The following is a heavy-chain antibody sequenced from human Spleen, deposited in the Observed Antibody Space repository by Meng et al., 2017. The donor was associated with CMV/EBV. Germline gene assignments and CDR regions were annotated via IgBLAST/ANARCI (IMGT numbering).Heavy chain of an antibody. V-gene: IGHV3-15*01. J-gene: IGHJ4*02. Sequence: GESLKISCAASGFTFSNAWMSWVRQAPGKGLEWVGRIKSKTDGETTDYAAPVKGRFTISRDDSKNTLYLQMNSLKTEDTAVYYCTTEMAYYDFWSDGYWGQGTLVTVSS. D-gene: IGHD3-3*01. CDR2: IKSKTDGETT. CDR1: GFTFSNAW. CDR3: TTEMAYYDFWSDGY.